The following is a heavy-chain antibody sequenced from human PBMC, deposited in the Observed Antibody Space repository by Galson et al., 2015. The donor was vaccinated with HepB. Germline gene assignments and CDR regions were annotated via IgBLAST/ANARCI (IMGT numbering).Heavy chain of an antibody. V-gene: IGHV3-66*01. D-gene: IGHD6-13*01. CDR3: ARDAPANFYSSSWSYYYYGMDV. CDR2: IYSGGST. CDR1: GFTVSSNY. J-gene: IGHJ6*02. Sequence: SLRLSCAASGFTVSSNYMSWVRQAPGKGLGWVSVIYSGGSTYYADSVKGRFTISRDNSKNTLYLQMNSLRAEDTAVYYCARDAPANFYSSSWSYYYYGMDVWGQGTTVTVSS.